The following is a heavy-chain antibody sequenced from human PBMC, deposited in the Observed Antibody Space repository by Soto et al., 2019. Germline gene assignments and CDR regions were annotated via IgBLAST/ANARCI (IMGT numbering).Heavy chain of an antibody. D-gene: IGHD4-4*01. V-gene: IGHV1-69*01. CDR1: GGTFSNYA. CDR3: ARDPITITIQPDYYYYGMDV. CDR2: IIPIFGTA. J-gene: IGHJ6*02. Sequence: QVQLVQSGAEVKKPGSSVKVSCKTSGGTFSNYAISWVRQAPGQGLEWMGGIIPIFGTANYAQKFQGRVTITADESTSTAYMELSSLRSEDTAVYYCARDPITITIQPDYYYYGMDVWGQGTTVTVSS.